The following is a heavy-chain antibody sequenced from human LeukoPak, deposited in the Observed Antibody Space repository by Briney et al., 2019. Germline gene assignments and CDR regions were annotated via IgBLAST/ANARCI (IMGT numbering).Heavy chain of an antibody. CDR3: AKSGLNRFDY. CDR1: GFTFSSYA. D-gene: IGHD2-15*01. J-gene: IGHJ4*02. CDR2: ISGSGVST. Sequence: GGSLRLSRVASGFTFSSYAMSWVRRAPGKGLEWVSGISGSGVSTDYADSVKGRFTISRDNSKNTLFLQMNSLRVEDTAVYYCAKSGLNRFDYWGQEALVTVSS. V-gene: IGHV3-23*01.